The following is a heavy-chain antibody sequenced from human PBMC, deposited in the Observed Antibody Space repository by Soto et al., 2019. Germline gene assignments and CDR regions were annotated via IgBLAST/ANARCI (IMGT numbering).Heavy chain of an antibody. CDR1: GFTFSSYA. Sequence: LRLSCAASGFTFSSYAMSWVRQAPGKGLEWVSAISGSGGSTYYPDSVKGRFTISRDNSKNTLYLQMNSLRAEDTAVYYCAKDRGDILTGSNWLDPWGQGTLVTVSS. J-gene: IGHJ5*02. D-gene: IGHD3-9*01. CDR3: AKDRGDILTGSNWLDP. CDR2: ISGSGGST. V-gene: IGHV3-23*01.